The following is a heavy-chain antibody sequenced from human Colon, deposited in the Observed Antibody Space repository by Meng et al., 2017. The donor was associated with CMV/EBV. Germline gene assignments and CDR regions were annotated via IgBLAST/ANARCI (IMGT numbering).Heavy chain of an antibody. CDR2: IVPKFEMT. J-gene: IGHJ4*02. V-gene: IGHV1-69*17. CDR3: VRKSLSGQPYFDY. CDR1: GGTFSDFG. D-gene: IGHD3-9*01. Sequence: KAPGGTFSDFGVSWVRQAPGQGLEWVGGIVPKFEMTNYAQTVQGRVAITAEKSTDTACLELSSLRSEDTAVYYCVRKSLSGQPYFDYWGQGTLVTVSS.